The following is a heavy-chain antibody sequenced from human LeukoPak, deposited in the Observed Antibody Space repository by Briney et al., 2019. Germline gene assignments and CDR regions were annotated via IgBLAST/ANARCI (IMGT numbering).Heavy chain of an antibody. J-gene: IGHJ3*02. CDR1: GFTFSSHA. V-gene: IGHV3-23*02. Sequence: GGSLRLSCTPSGFTFSSHAMSWVRQAPGKGLEWVSGISGNGAGTYYGDSVKGRFTISRDNSKNTLYLQMNSLRAEDTAVYYCAKAPSSGWPDAFDIWGQGTMVTVSS. CDR3: AKAPSSGWPDAFDI. D-gene: IGHD6-19*01. CDR2: ISGNGAGT.